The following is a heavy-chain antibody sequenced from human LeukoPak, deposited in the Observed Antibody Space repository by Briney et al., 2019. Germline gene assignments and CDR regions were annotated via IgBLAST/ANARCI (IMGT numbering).Heavy chain of an antibody. Sequence: GGSLRLSCAASGFTFSSYAMSWVRQAPGMGLEWVSAISGSGGSTYYADSVKGRFTISKDNAKNILYLQMSSLRVEDTAVYYCVREDPRTGHWFFDLWGRGTLVTVSP. J-gene: IGHJ2*01. CDR3: VREDPRTGHWFFDL. CDR1: GFTFSSYA. V-gene: IGHV3-23*01. CDR2: ISGSGGST.